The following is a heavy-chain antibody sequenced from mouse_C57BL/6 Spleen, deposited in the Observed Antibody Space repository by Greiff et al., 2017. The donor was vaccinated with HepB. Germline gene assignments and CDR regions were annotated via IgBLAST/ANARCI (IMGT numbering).Heavy chain of an antibody. CDR3: AGGSRGYAMDY. D-gene: IGHD1-1*01. J-gene: IGHJ4*01. CDR1: GFTFTDYY. Sequence: EVQLVESGGGLVQPGGSLSLSCAASGFTFTDYYMSWVRQPPGKALEWLGFIRNKANGYTTEYSASVKGRFTISRDNSQSILYLQMNALRAEDSATYYCAGGSRGYAMDYWGQGTSVTVSS. CDR2: IRNKANGYTT. V-gene: IGHV7-3*01.